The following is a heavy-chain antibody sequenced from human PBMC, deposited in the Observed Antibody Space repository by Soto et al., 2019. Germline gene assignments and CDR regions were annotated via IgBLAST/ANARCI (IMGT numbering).Heavy chain of an antibody. CDR1: GFTFSSYG. J-gene: IGHJ4*02. CDR3: AKFSDSSGLDY. Sequence: GGSLRLACAASGFTFSSYGMHWVRQAPGKGLEWVAVISYDGSNKYYADSVKGRFTISRDNSKNTLYLQMNSLRAEDTAVYYCAKFSDSSGLDYWGQGTLVTVSS. CDR2: ISYDGSNK. V-gene: IGHV3-30*18. D-gene: IGHD3-22*01.